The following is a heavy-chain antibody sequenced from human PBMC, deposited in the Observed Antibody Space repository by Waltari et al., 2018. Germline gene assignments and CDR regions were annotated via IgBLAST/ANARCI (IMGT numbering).Heavy chain of an antibody. CDR2: ISSSSSYI. CDR1: GFTFSSYS. CDR3: ARGTGGSGSYAYYFDY. V-gene: IGHV3-21*01. J-gene: IGHJ4*02. D-gene: IGHD3-10*01. Sequence: EVQLVESGGGLVKPGGSLSLSCAASGFTFSSYSMNWVRQAPGKGLEWVSSISSSSSYIYYADSVKGRFTISRDNAKNSLYLQMNSLRAEDTAVYYCARGTGGSGSYAYYFDYWGQGTLVTVSS.